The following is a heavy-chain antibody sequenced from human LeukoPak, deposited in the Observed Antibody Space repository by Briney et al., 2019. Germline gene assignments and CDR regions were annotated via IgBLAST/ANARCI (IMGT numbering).Heavy chain of an antibody. V-gene: IGHV3-30-3*01. CDR1: GFTFSSYA. Sequence: PGGSLRLSCAASGFTFSSYAMHWVRQAPGKGLEWVAVISYDGSNKYYADSVKGRFTISRDNSKNTLYLQMNSLRAEDTAVYYCASALTVVRVVDYWGQGTLVTVSS. D-gene: IGHD4-23*01. CDR3: ASALTVVRVVDY. J-gene: IGHJ4*02. CDR2: ISYDGSNK.